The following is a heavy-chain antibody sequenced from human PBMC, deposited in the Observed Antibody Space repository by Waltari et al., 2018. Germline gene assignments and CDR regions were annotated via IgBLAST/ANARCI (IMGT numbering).Heavy chain of an antibody. CDR1: GFSFTDYY. Sequence: QVHLVESGGGLVKPGGSLRLTCAASGFSFTDYYMNWTRQAPGKGLEWVSYISNSGTTIYYADSVKGRFTISWDNAKNSLYLQMNSLSAEDTAVYYCARDLTWVAAFDLWGQGTMVTVSS. J-gene: IGHJ3*01. V-gene: IGHV3-11*04. CDR2: ISNSGTTI. CDR3: ARDLTWVAAFDL. D-gene: IGHD2-15*01.